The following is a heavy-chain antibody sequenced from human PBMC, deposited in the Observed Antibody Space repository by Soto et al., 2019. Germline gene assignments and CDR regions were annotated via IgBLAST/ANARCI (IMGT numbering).Heavy chain of an antibody. CDR2: ISRSSSYT. J-gene: IGHJ4*02. D-gene: IGHD3-9*01. CDR1: GFTFVDYY. V-gene: IGHV3-11*06. CDR3: ARGPRFTLRYFDW. Sequence: PGGSLRLSCAASGFTFVDYYMSCIRLAPGKGLEWVSYISRSSSYTNYADSVKGRFTISRDNSKNALYLQMNSLRAEDTAVYYCARGPRFTLRYFDWCGPGTLVTVSS.